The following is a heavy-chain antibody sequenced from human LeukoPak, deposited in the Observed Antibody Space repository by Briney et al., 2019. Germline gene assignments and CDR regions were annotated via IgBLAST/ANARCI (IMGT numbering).Heavy chain of an antibody. Sequence: GASVKVSCKASGYTFTGYYLHWLRQAPGQGLEWMGWINPNSGGTNYAQKFQGRVTMTRDTSISTAYMELSRLRSDGTAVYYCARVIAAARAPIDYWGQGTLVTVSS. V-gene: IGHV1-2*02. CDR2: INPNSGGT. CDR3: ARVIAAARAPIDY. D-gene: IGHD6-13*01. J-gene: IGHJ4*02. CDR1: GYTFTGYY.